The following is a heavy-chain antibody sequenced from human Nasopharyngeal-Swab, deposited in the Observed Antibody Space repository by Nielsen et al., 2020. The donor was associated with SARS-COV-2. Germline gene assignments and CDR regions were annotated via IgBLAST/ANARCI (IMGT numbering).Heavy chain of an antibody. J-gene: IGHJ6*02. Sequence: GESLKISCAASGFTFSSYSMNWVRQAPGKGLEWVSSISSSSSYIYYTDSVKGRFTISRDNAKNSLYLQMNSLRTEDTAVYYCAKEGYCSSTSCYAGWNGYHYSMDVWGQGTTVTVSS. D-gene: IGHD2-2*01. V-gene: IGHV3-21*01. CDR3: AKEGYCSSTSCYAGWNGYHYSMDV. CDR2: ISSSSSYI. CDR1: GFTFSSYS.